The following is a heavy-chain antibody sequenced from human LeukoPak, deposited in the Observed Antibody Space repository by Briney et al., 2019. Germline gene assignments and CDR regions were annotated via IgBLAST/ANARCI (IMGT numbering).Heavy chain of an antibody. CDR1: GFTFSSYE. J-gene: IGHJ6*02. CDR3: ARDLNYYYYMDV. CDR2: ISSSGSTI. V-gene: IGHV3-48*03. Sequence: PGGSLRLSCAASGFTFSSYEMNWVRQAPGKGLEWVSYISSSGSTIYYADSVKGRFTISRDNAKNSLYLQMNSLRAEDTAVYYCARDLNYYYYMDVWGQGTTVTVSS.